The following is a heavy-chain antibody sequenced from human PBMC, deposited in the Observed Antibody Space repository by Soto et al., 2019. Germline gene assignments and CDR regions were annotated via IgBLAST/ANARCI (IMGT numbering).Heavy chain of an antibody. V-gene: IGHV3-33*01. J-gene: IGHJ4*02. CDR2: IWYDGSNK. Sequence: QVQLVESGGGVVQPGRSLRLSCAASGFTFSSYGMHWVRQAPGKGLEWVAGIWYDGSNKYYADSVKGRFTISRDNSKNTLYLQMNSLRAEDTAVYYCARGDYYFDYWGQGTLVTVSS. CDR1: GFTFSSYG. CDR3: ARGDYYFDY.